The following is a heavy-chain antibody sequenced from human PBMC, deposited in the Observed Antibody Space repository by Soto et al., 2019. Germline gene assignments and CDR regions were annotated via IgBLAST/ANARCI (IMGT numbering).Heavy chain of an antibody. V-gene: IGHV4-31*03. J-gene: IGHJ3*02. Sequence: KTSETLSLTCTVSGGSISSGNYFWGWIRQHPAKGLEWIAYMSYSGTTHYNPSLRTRVIVSLDTSMNQFSLKLSSVAAADTAVYFCARYCSGGTCQYAFDIWGQGTMVTVS. CDR1: GGSISSGNYF. D-gene: IGHD2-15*01. CDR3: ARYCSGGTCQYAFDI. CDR2: MSYSGTT.